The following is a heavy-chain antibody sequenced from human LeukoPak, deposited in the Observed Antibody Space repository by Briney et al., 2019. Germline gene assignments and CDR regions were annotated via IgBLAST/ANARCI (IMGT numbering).Heavy chain of an antibody. D-gene: IGHD5-18*01. J-gene: IGHJ5*02. CDR2: IYHSGST. CDR3: ARVRYLQKRGYSYGHKNWFDP. Sequence: SETLSLTCAVSGGSISSSNWWSWVRQPPGKGLEWIGEIYHSGSTNYNPSLKSRVTISVDTSKNQFSLKLSSVTAADTAVYYCARVRYLQKRGYSYGHKNWFDPWGQGTLVTVSS. V-gene: IGHV4-4*02. CDR1: GGSISSSNW.